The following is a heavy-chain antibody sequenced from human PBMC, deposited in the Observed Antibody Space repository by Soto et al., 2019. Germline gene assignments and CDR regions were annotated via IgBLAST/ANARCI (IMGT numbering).Heavy chain of an antibody. Sequence: SETLSLTCTVSGASMSPSYWSWIRQPPGKGLEWIGYIYYSGNTNYNPSLKSRVTMSVDTSKNQFSLKLSSVTAADTAVYYCARRGSSRLGAFDIWGQGTMVTVSS. J-gene: IGHJ3*02. D-gene: IGHD6-13*01. V-gene: IGHV4-59*08. CDR2: IYYSGNT. CDR3: ARRGSSRLGAFDI. CDR1: GASMSPSY.